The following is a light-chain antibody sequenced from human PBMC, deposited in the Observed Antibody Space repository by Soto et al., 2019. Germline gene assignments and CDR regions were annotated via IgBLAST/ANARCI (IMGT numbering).Light chain of an antibody. V-gene: IGKV1-5*03. CDR1: ERLSGW. CDR3: LQYNRLYT. CDR2: KTS. J-gene: IGKJ2*01. Sequence: DIQMTQSPSTLSASVGDSVTITCRASERLSGWLAWYQQKPGKAPKLLIYKTSTLESGVPSRFSGSASGTEFTLTISRLQPDDSATYYCLQYNRLYTVGQGTKLEIK.